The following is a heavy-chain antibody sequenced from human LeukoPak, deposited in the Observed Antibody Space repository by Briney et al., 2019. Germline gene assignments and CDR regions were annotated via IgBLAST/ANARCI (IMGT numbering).Heavy chain of an antibody. CDR2: VYSGVNT. CDR1: GFTVSSNY. D-gene: IGHD5-24*01. Sequence: GGSLRLSCAASGFTVSSNYMSWVRQAPGKGLEWVSVVYSGVNTYYADSVKGRFTISRDNSKNTLHLQMNSLRAEDTAVYYCARVMDYFDYWGQGTLVTVSS. J-gene: IGHJ4*02. CDR3: ARVMDYFDY. V-gene: IGHV3-53*01.